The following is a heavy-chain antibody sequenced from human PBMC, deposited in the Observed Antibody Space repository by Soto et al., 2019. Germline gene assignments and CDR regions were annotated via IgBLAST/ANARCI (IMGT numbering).Heavy chain of an antibody. CDR1: GGSFSDYF. Sequence: SETLSLTCAVYGGSFSDYFWTWIRQPPGKGLEWIGEINHSGSTNINPSLKSRVAISADTSRNQFSLRVTSVTAADTAVYYCAGREFASSSFHYYYYAVDVWGQGTTVTVSS. J-gene: IGHJ6*02. CDR2: INHSGST. D-gene: IGHD6-6*01. CDR3: AGREFASSSFHYYYYAVDV. V-gene: IGHV4-34*01.